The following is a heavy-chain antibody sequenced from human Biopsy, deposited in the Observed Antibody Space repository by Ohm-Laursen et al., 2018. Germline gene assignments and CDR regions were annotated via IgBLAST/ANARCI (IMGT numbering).Heavy chain of an antibody. V-gene: IGHV4-34*08. D-gene: IGHD4-17*01. CDR3: GNEVYGRDY. CDR1: GKTFSDYQ. Sequence: TLSLTCAVFGKTFSDYQWSWIRQPPGKGLEWIGQINQAGTTNYNPSLKSRVSISADASKYEFSLRLTSVTAADTAVYFCGNEVYGRDYWGLGTLVTVSS. J-gene: IGHJ4*02. CDR2: INQAGTT.